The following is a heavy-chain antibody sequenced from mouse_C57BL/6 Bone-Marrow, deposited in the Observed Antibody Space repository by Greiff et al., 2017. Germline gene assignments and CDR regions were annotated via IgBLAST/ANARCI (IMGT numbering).Heavy chain of an antibody. CDR3: ARRRQRSGLYAMDY. CDR2: IYPRSGNT. Sequence: QVQLQQSGAELARPGASVKLSCKASGYTFTSYGISWVKQRTGQGLEWIGEIYPRSGNTYYNEKFKGKATLTADKSSSTAYMELRSLTSEDSAGXFCARRRQRSGLYAMDYGGQGTSVTGSS. J-gene: IGHJ4*01. V-gene: IGHV1-81*01. CDR1: GYTFTSYG. D-gene: IGHD1-1*01.